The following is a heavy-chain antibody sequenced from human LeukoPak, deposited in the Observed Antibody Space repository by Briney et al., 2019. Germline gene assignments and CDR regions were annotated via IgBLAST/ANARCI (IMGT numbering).Heavy chain of an antibody. CDR3: ARVYGSGVWDGYFDY. V-gene: IGHV3-53*01. CDR2: IYSGGST. J-gene: IGHJ4*02. Sequence: GGSLRLSCAASGFTVSSNYMSWVRQAPGKGLEWVSVIYSGGSTYYADSVKGRFTISRDNSKNTLYLQMNSLRAEDTAVYYCARVYGSGVWDGYFDYWGQGTLVTVSS. D-gene: IGHD3-10*01. CDR1: GFTVSSNY.